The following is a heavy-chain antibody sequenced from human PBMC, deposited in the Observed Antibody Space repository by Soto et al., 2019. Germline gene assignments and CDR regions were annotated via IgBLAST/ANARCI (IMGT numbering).Heavy chain of an antibody. CDR3: ARDDEYSGNGMDV. Sequence: QVQLVESGGGVVQPGRSLRLSCAASEFTFSNYGMHWVRQAPGKGLGWVAVILNDGSNRYHADSVKDRFTISRDNSKNTLYLQMNRLRAEDTAVYYCARDDEYSGNGMDVWGQGTRVSVS. D-gene: IGHD3-10*01. CDR1: EFTFSNYG. J-gene: IGHJ6*02. V-gene: IGHV3-33*01. CDR2: ILNDGSNR.